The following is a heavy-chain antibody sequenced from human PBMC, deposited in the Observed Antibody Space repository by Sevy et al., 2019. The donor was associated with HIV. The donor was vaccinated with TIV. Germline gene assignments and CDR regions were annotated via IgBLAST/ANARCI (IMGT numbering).Heavy chain of an antibody. J-gene: IGHJ4*02. CDR3: GRGGRSDCSSSSCYRGGLFAAAVAY. V-gene: IGHV6-1*01. D-gene: IGHD2-2*02. Sequence: SQTLSLTCAISGDSVSSNSAAWNWIRQSPSRGLEWLGRTYYRSKWYNDYAVSVKSRITINPDRSKNHFSLQLNSVTPVESAVDYCGRGGRSDCSSSSCYRGGLFAAAVAYRGQGTLVPVSS. CDR1: GDSVSSNSAA. CDR2: TYYRSKWYN.